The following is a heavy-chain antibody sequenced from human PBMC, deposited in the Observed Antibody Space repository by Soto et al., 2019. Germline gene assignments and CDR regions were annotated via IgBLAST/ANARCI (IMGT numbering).Heavy chain of an antibody. CDR1: GGSISSSNW. V-gene: IGHV4-4*02. Sequence: QVHLQESGPGLVKPSGTLSLTCAVSGGSISSSNWWSWVRQPPGKGLEWIGEIYHSGSTNYNPSLKSRVTISVDKSKHQFSLKLSYVTAADTAVYYCASRGLIAQNIAAAALDYWGQGTLVTVSS. CDR2: IYHSGST. CDR3: ASRGLIAQNIAAAALDY. J-gene: IGHJ4*02. D-gene: IGHD6-13*01.